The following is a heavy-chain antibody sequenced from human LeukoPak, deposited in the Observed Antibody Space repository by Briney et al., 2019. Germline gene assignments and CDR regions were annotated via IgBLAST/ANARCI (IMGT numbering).Heavy chain of an antibody. Sequence: SQSLSLTCAISGDSVSGSSVAWNWIRQSPSRGLEWLGRTYYRSKWYNDYALSVKSRITINPDTSKNQFSLQLNSVTPEDTAVYYCARGSFLDVWGQGTTVTVSS. CDR1: GDSVSGSSVA. J-gene: IGHJ6*02. CDR3: ARGSFLDV. CDR2: TYYRSKWYN. V-gene: IGHV6-1*01.